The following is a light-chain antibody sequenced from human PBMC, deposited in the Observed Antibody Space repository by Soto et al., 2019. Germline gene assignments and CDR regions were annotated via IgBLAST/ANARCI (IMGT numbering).Light chain of an antibody. CDR3: QQYNNWPPRT. CDR1: QSVSSN. CDR2: GAS. V-gene: IGKV3-15*01. Sequence: EIVMTQSPATLSVSRGEIATLSCRSSQSVSSNLAWYQQKPGQAPRLLIYGASTRATGIPARFSGSGSGTEFTLTISSLQSEDFAVYYCQQYNNWPPRTFGQGTKVDIK. J-gene: IGKJ1*01.